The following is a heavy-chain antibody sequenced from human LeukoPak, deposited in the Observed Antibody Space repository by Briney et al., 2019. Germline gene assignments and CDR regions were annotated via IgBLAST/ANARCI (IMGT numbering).Heavy chain of an antibody. D-gene: IGHD3-3*01. Sequence: SETLSLTCPLSGASTSSSTYYWGWIRQPPGKGLEWIGSIYYSGSTYYSPSLKSRVTISVDTSKYQFSLKLSSVTVSDTAVYYCARRPYYDFCSGYSDYFDYWGQGTLVTVSS. CDR3: ARRPYYDFCSGYSDYFDY. CDR1: GASTSSSTYY. J-gene: IGHJ4*02. V-gene: IGHV4-39*01. CDR2: IYYSGST.